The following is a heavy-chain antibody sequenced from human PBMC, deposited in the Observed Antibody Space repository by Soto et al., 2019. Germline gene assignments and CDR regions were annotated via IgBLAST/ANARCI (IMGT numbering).Heavy chain of an antibody. Sequence: VQLLESGGGVAQPGRSLRLSCRASGFGFSSYGMLWVRQAPGKGPEWVAFISFDGSTQYYADSVRGRFTISRDNSENTLDLQLDTLRVEETAMYYCEREGVFALVKLLPPDYWGQVAQVTV. CDR3: EREGVFALVKLLPPDY. D-gene: IGHD3-16*01. V-gene: IGHV3-30*03. J-gene: IGHJ4*02. CDR2: ISFDGSTQ. CDR1: GFGFSSYG.